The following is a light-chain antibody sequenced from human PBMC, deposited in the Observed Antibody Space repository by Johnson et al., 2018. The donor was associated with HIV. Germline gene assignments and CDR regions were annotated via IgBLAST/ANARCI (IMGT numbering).Light chain of an antibody. Sequence: QPVLTQPPSVSAAPGQKVTISCSGSSSNIGNNYVSWYQQLPGTAPKLLIYENNKRPSGIPDRFSGSKSGTSATLGITGLQTGDEADYYCGTWDSSLSGAVCGTGTKVTVL. CDR3: GTWDSSLSGAV. V-gene: IGLV1-51*02. CDR1: SSNIGNNY. J-gene: IGLJ1*01. CDR2: ENN.